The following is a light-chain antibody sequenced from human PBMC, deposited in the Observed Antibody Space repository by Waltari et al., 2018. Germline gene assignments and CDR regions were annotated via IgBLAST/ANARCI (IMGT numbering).Light chain of an antibody. CDR2: AAS. Sequence: DIQMNQYTYSMSEYVGDRVTINCRERQSIKRNLNWYKQKSGKAPKVLIYAASSLQSGVPSRFSGSGSGTDFTLTISNLQPEDFATYYCQQSYSTPRTFGGGTKVEIK. J-gene: IGKJ4*01. V-gene: IGKV1-39*01. CDR3: QQSYSTPRT. CDR1: QSIKRN.